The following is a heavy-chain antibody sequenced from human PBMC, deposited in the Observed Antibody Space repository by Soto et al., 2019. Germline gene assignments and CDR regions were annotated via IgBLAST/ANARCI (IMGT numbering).Heavy chain of an antibody. CDR2: IIPIFGTA. D-gene: IGHD2-2*01. CDR3: AARIVVVPDEAYYGMDV. J-gene: IGHJ6*02. CDR1: GGTFSSYA. Sequence: QVQLVQSGAEVKKPGSSVKVSCKASGGTFSSYAISWVRQAPGQGLEWMGGIIPIFGTANYAQKFQGRVTITADESTSTAYMELSSLRSEDTAVYYCAARIVVVPDEAYYGMDVWGQGTTVTVSS. V-gene: IGHV1-69*01.